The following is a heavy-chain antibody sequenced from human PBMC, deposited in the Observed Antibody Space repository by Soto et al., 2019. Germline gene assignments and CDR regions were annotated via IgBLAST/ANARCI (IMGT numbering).Heavy chain of an antibody. CDR3: ARHDSGYYWYYFDY. Sequence: SETLSLTCTVSGGSIISSSYYFCWIRQRPWKGLEWIGSIYYSGSTYYNPSLKSRVTISVDTSKNQFSLKLSSVTAADTAVYYCARHDSGYYWYYFDYWGQGTLVTVSS. CDR1: GGSIISSSYY. J-gene: IGHJ4*02. V-gene: IGHV4-39*01. CDR2: IYYSGST. D-gene: IGHD3-22*01.